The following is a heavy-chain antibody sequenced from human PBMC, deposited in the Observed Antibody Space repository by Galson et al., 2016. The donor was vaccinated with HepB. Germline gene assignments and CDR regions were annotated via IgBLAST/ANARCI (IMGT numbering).Heavy chain of an antibody. CDR2: DSMDGRRK. J-gene: IGHJ4*02. CDR3: ARRHEYCPPVGCSVDY. D-gene: IGHD2/OR15-2a*01. Sequence: SLRLSCAGSGFTFSRYGMHWVRQAPGKGLEWVAADSMDGRRKFYADSVKGRFTISRDNSNNMLFLQMSSLTEDDTAVYYCARRHEYCPPVGCSVDYWGQGTLVSVSS. CDR1: GFTFSRYG. V-gene: IGHV3-30*03.